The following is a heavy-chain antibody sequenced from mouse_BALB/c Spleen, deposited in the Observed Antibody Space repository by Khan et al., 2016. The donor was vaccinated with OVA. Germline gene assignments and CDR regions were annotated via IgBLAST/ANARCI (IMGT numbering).Heavy chain of an antibody. CDR2: IDPENGNT. V-gene: IGHV14-1*02. Sequence: MQLEESGAELVRPGALVKLSCKASGFNIKDYYMLWVKQRPEQGLEWIGWIDPENGNTIYDPKFQGKASITADTSSNTAYLQLSSLTSEDTAVYYCARRSYGNYWFAYWGQGTLVTVSA. D-gene: IGHD2-1*01. CDR1: GFNIKDYY. J-gene: IGHJ3*01. CDR3: ARRSYGNYWFAY.